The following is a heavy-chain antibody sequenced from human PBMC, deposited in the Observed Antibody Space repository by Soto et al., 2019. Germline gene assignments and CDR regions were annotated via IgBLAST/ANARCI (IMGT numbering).Heavy chain of an antibody. D-gene: IGHD4-17*01. CDR3: AKGYGDYVGGNYYYYYGMDV. CDR2: IIPIFGTA. Sequence: GXSVKVSCKASGGPFISYAITWVRQAPGQGLEWMGGIIPIFGTANYAQKFQGRVTITADESTSTAYMELSSLRSEDTAVYYCAKGYGDYVGGNYYYYYGMDVWGQGTTVTVSS. V-gene: IGHV1-69*13. J-gene: IGHJ6*02. CDR1: GGPFISYA.